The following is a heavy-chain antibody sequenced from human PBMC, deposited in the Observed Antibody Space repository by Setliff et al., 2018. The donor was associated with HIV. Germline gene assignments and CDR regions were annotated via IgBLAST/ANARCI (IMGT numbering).Heavy chain of an antibody. V-gene: IGHV1-2*02. CDR2: INPNSGGT. Sequence: ASVKVSCKASGYTFTGYYMHWVRQAPGQGLEWMGWINPNSGGTNYAQKFQGRVTMTRDMSTSTAYMEVSRLRSDDTAVYYCARDNRTGYSGGWPLDYWGQGTVVTVSS. CDR1: GYTFTGYY. D-gene: IGHD5-12*01. CDR3: ARDNRTGYSGGWPLDY. J-gene: IGHJ4*02.